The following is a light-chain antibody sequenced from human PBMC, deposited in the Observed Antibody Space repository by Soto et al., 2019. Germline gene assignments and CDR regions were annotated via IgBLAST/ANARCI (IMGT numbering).Light chain of an antibody. V-gene: IGKV3-15*01. Sequence: IVMTQSPATLAVSPGESATLSCRASQSISNHLTWYQQKPGQPPRLLIYGAYTRATGIPARFSGSGSGTEFTLTISNVQSEDFAVYYCQQYSGWPYTFGQGTKLEIK. CDR2: GAY. CDR3: QQYSGWPYT. J-gene: IGKJ2*01. CDR1: QSISNH.